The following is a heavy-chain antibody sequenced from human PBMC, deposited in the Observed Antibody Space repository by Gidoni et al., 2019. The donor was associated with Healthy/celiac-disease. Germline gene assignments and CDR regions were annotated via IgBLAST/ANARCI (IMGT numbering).Heavy chain of an antibody. Sequence: LQLQESGPGLVKPSENLSLTCTVSGGSISSSSYYWGWIRQPPGKGLEWIGISYYSGTTYYNTSIKSRVIISVDTSKNQFSLKLSSVTAADTAVYYCARHGGGSSGYYVGYFDYWGQGTLVTVSS. V-gene: IGHV4-39*01. CDR3: ARHGGGSSGYYVGYFDY. CDR1: GGSISSSSYY. CDR2: SYYSGTT. D-gene: IGHD3-22*01. J-gene: IGHJ4*02.